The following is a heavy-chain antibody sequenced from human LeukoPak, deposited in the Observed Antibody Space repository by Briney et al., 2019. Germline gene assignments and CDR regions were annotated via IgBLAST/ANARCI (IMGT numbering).Heavy chain of an antibody. D-gene: IGHD3-10*01. CDR2: INPSGGST. J-gene: IGHJ6*02. Sequence: ASVTVSCKASGYTFTNYYLHWVRQAPGQGLEWMGIINPSGGSTSYAQKFQGRVTMTRDTSTGTVYMELSSLRSEDTAVYYCARANYYASGSRYYYYGMDVWGQGTTVTVSS. CDR3: ARANYYASGSRYYYYGMDV. V-gene: IGHV1-46*01. CDR1: GYTFTNYY.